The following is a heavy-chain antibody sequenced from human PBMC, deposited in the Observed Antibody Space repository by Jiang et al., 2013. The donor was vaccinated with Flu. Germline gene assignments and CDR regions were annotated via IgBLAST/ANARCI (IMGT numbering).Heavy chain of an antibody. CDR1: GASINNGY. Sequence: LLKPSETLSLTCTVSGASINNGYWTWIRRPPGKGLEWIGYIFYTGNTDYNPSLTGRVDISLDTSKNQFSLRLTSVTAEDTAIYYCARAPSNIATRMDVWGQGTTVTVSS. V-gene: IGHV4-59*08. CDR2: IFYTGNT. CDR3: ARAPSNIATRMDV. D-gene: IGHD2/OR15-2a*01. J-gene: IGHJ6*02.